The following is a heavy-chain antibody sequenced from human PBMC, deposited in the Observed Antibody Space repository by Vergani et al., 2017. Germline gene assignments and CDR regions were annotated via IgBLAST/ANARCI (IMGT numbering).Heavy chain of an antibody. J-gene: IGHJ4*02. Sequence: EVQLVQSGAEVKKPGESLKISCKGSGYSFTSYWIGWVRQMPGKGLEWMGIIYPGDSDTRYSPSFQGQVTISADKSISTPYLQWSSLKASDTAMYYCARPRIVGATESVFFDYWGQGTLVTVSS. V-gene: IGHV5-51*01. CDR1: GYSFTSYW. CDR2: IYPGDSDT. D-gene: IGHD1-26*01. CDR3: ARPRIVGATESVFFDY.